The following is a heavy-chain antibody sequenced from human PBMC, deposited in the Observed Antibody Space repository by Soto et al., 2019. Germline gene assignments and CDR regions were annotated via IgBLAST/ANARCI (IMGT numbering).Heavy chain of an antibody. CDR1: GGSISSSSYY. D-gene: IGHD3-9*01. CDR3: ARHGRYYDILTGYYGGSHYYYYGMDV. J-gene: IGHJ6*01. CDR2: IYYSGST. V-gene: IGHV4-39*01. Sequence: SETLSLTCTVSGGSISSSSYYWGWIRQPPGKGLEWIGSIYYSGSTYYNPSLKSRVAISVDTSKNQFSLKLSAVTAADTAVYYCARHGRYYDILTGYYGGSHYYYYGMDVWGQGTTVTVS.